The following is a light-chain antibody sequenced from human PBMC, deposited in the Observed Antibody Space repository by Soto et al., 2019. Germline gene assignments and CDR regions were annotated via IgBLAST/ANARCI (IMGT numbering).Light chain of an antibody. CDR3: QQYNISST. CDR2: DAS. CDR1: QSIRYW. Sequence: DIRMTQSPSTLSASVGDRVTITCRASQSIRYWVAWYQHKPGKAPKLLIYDASTLESGVPTRFSGSGSGTEFTLTISSLHPDDFATYYCQQYNISSTFGQGTKVDI. V-gene: IGKV1-5*01. J-gene: IGKJ1*01.